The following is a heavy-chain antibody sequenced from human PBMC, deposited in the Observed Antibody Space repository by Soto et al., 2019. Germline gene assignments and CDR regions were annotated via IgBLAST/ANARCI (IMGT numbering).Heavy chain of an antibody. CDR2: IDNSGNT. Sequence: SETLSLTCTVSGGSISSYYWSWVRQPPGKGLEWIAYIDNSGNTNYNPSLKSRVTISVDASKNQFSLKLSSVTAADTAVYYCARRTYGGSSYYFDYWGQGTQVTVSS. CDR3: ARRTYGGSSYYFDY. V-gene: IGHV4-4*09. CDR1: GGSISSYY. J-gene: IGHJ4*02. D-gene: IGHD4-17*01.